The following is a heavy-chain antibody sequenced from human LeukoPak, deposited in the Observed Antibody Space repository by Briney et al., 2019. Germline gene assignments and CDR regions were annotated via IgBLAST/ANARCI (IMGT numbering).Heavy chain of an antibody. D-gene: IGHD6-19*01. CDR1: GTPIDVGY. CDR3: AKESGGWPVS. V-gene: IGHV4-59*08. Sequence: PSETLSLTCAVSGTPIDVGYWSWFRQPPGKGLQWIGEIYYSGATKYNPALASRVTISIQVMESTLSLTMTSVTSADTAVYFCAKESGGWPVSWGQGTLVTVSS. J-gene: IGHJ5*02. CDR2: IYYSGAT.